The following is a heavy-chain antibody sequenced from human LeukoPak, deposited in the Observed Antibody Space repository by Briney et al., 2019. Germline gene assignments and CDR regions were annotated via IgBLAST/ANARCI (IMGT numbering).Heavy chain of an antibody. CDR2: MSWNGGSI. D-gene: IGHD3-3*01. V-gene: IGHV3-9*03. CDR1: GFTFDDYA. J-gene: IGHJ4*02. CDR3: AKGTDYDFWSGYLD. Sequence: GGSLRLSCAASGFTFDDYAMHWVRQAPGKGLEWVSGMSWNGGSIGYADSVKGRFSISRDNAKNSLYLQMNSLRAEDMALYYCAKGTDYDFWSGYLDWGQGTVVTVSS.